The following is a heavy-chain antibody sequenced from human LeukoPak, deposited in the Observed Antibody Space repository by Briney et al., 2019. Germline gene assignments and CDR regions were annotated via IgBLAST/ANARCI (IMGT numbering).Heavy chain of an antibody. CDR3: ARVDHYDMLTGYPDY. CDR1: GGSISSYY. D-gene: IGHD3-9*01. Sequence: SETLSLTCTVSGGSISSYYWSWIRQPPGKGLEWIGYIYYSGSTNYNPSLKSRVTISVDTSKNQFSLKLSSVTAADTAVYYCARVDHYDMLTGYPDYWGQGTLVTVSS. J-gene: IGHJ4*02. V-gene: IGHV4-59*01. CDR2: IYYSGST.